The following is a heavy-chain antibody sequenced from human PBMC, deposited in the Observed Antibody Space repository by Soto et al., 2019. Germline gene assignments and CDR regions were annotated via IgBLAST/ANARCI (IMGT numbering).Heavy chain of an antibody. D-gene: IGHD3-22*01. CDR2: ISSNGGYT. J-gene: IGHJ4*02. CDR3: ASQSHYSSGYSFDY. Sequence: PGGSLRLSCAAPGFTFSTYSMHWVRQAPGKGLEYVSAISSNGGYTYYANSVKGRFTISRDNSKNTLYLQMDSLRAEDMAVYYCASQSHYSSGYSFDYWGQGTLVTVSS. CDR1: GFTFSTYS. V-gene: IGHV3-64*01.